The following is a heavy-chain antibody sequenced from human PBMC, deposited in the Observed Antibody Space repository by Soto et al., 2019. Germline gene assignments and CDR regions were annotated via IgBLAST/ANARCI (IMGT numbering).Heavy chain of an antibody. CDR2: ISGSGGST. D-gene: IGHD3-10*01. CDR1: GSTFSSYA. J-gene: IGHJ5*02. Sequence: PGGSLRLSCAASGSTFSSYAMSWVRQAPGKGLEWVSAISGSGGSTYYADSVKGRFTISRDNSKNTLYLQMNSLRAEDTAVYYCAKGLHYYGSGSYYNWFDPWGQGTLVTVSS. CDR3: AKGLHYYGSGSYYNWFDP. V-gene: IGHV3-23*01.